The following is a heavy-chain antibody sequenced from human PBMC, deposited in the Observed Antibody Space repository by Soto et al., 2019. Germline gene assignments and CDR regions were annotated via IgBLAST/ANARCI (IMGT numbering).Heavy chain of an antibody. V-gene: IGHV4-59*01. CDR1: SDSISSYY. D-gene: IGHD3-3*01. CDR3: ARDRANDFWSGWAYAFDI. J-gene: IGHJ3*02. CDR2: ISYVGST. Sequence: PSETLSLTCTVSSDSISSYYWSWIRQPPGKGLEWIGYISYVGSTYYNPSLKSRVTISVDTSKNQFSLKLTSVTPADTAVYYCARDRANDFWSGWAYAFDIWGQGTMVTVS.